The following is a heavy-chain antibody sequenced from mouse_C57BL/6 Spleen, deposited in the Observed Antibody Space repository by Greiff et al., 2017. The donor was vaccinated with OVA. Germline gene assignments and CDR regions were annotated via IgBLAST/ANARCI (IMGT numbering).Heavy chain of an antibody. CDR3: ARQPGTGETWYFDY. D-gene: IGHD4-1*01. V-gene: IGHV5-15*01. CDR2: ISNLAYSI. CDR1: GFTFSDYG. J-gene: IGHJ2*01. Sequence: EVKLMESGGGLVQPGGSLKLSCAASGFTFSDYGTAWVRQAPRKGPEWVAFISNLAYSIYYADTVTGRFTISRENAKNTLYLEMSSLRSEDTAMYYCARQPGTGETWYFDYWGQGTTLTVSS.